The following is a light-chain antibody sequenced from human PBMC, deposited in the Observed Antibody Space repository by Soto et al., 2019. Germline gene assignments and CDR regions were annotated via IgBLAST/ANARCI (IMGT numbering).Light chain of an antibody. CDR3: QQRYSTPFT. J-gene: IGKJ3*01. V-gene: IGKV1-39*01. CDR2: AAS. Sequence: DIQMTQSPSSLSASVGDRVTITCRASQSISSYLNWYQQKPGKAPKLLIYAASSLQSGVPSRFSGSGSGTAFTLTISSLQPEDFATYYCQQRYSTPFTFGPGTKVDIK. CDR1: QSISSY.